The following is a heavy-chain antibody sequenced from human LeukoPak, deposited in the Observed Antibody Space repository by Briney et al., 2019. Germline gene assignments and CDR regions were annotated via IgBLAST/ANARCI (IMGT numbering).Heavy chain of an antibody. V-gene: IGHV1-2*06. J-gene: IGHJ4*02. CDR3: ARDFERPDY. CDR1: GYTFTDYY. CDR2: INPNSGGT. Sequence: ASVKVSCKASGYTFTDYYIHWVRQAPGQGLEWMGRINPNSGGTNYAQKFQGRVTMTRDTSISTAYMELRGLRSDDTAVYYCARDFERPDYWGQGTLVTVSS.